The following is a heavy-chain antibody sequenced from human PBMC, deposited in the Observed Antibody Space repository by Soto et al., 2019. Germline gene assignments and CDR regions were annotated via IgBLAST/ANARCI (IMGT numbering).Heavy chain of an antibody. CDR3: ARGRRPWIQLWLLDY. V-gene: IGHV1-69*13. J-gene: IGHJ4*02. CDR1: GATFSSYA. Sequence: SVKVSCKASGATFSSYAISWVRQAPEQGLEWMGGIIPIFGTANYAQKFQGRVTITADESTSTAYMELSSLRSEDTAVYSCARGRRPWIQLWLLDYWGQGPLVTVSS. D-gene: IGHD5-18*01. CDR2: IIPIFGTA.